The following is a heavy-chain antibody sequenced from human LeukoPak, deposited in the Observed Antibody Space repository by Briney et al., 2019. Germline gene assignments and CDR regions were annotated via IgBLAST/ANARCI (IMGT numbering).Heavy chain of an antibody. D-gene: IGHD4-11*01. J-gene: IGHJ4*02. V-gene: IGHV4-39*01. CDR1: DGSISSSSYY. CDR3: ARHAGPVGDDYIDTFDY. Sequence: SETLSLTCTVSDGSISSSSYYWGWIRQPPGKGLEWIGSIYYSGSTYYNPSLKSRVTISVDTSKNQFSLKLSSVTAADTAVYYCARHAGPVGDDYIDTFDYWGQGTLVTVSS. CDR2: IYYSGST.